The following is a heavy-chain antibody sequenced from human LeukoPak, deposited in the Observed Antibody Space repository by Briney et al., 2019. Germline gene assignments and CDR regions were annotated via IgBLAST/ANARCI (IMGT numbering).Heavy chain of an antibody. J-gene: IGHJ3*02. Sequence: NPSETLSLTCAVYGGSFSGYYWSWIRQPPGKGLEWIGEINHSGSTDYNPSLKSRVTISVDTSKNQFSLKLNSVTAADTAVYYCASCLSYYYDSSGHQVRDAFDIWGQGTMVTVSS. CDR2: INHSGST. CDR1: GGSFSGYY. D-gene: IGHD3-22*01. CDR3: ASCLSYYYDSSGHQVRDAFDI. V-gene: IGHV4-34*01.